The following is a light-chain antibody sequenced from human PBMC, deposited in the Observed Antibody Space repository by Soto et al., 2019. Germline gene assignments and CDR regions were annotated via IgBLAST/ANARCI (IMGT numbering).Light chain of an antibody. Sequence: EIVLTQSPGTLSLSPGERATLSCRASQSVSSNNLAWYQQRPGQAPRVVIYDASNRATGIPARFSGSGSGTDFTLTINRLEPEDFAVYYCQQYASSPLTFGGGTKVDIK. V-gene: IGKV3-20*01. CDR3: QQYASSPLT. CDR1: QSVSSNN. CDR2: DAS. J-gene: IGKJ4*01.